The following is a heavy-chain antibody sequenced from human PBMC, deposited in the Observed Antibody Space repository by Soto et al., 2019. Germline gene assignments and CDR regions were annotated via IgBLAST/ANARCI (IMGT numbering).Heavy chain of an antibody. Sequence: PSVTQSLTCSVSGGSINSGSHYWGWISQPPGKGLEWIGSIYYSGSTYYNPSLKSRVTISVDTSKNQFSLKLTSVTAADTAVYYCATQEVGGSYVYTFDPWGQGTLVTVSS. CDR2: IYYSGST. J-gene: IGHJ5*02. D-gene: IGHD1-26*01. CDR1: GGSINSGSHY. CDR3: ATQEVGGSYVYTFDP. V-gene: IGHV4-39*01.